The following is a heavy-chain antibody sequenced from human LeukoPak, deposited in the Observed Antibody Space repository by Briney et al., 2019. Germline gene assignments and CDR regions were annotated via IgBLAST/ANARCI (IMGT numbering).Heavy chain of an antibody. CDR3: ARGLQNYYGMDV. CDR2: IWYDGSNK. J-gene: IGHJ6*02. CDR1: GFTFSSYG. Sequence: GGSLRLSCAASGFTFSSYGMHWVRQAPGKGLEWVAVIWYDGSNKYYADSVKGRFTISRDNSKSTLYLQTNTLRAEDTAVYYCARGLQNYYGMDVWGQGTTVTVSS. V-gene: IGHV3-33*08.